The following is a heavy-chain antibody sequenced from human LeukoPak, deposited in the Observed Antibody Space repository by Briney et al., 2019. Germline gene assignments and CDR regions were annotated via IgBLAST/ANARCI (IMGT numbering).Heavy chain of an antibody. CDR1: GFAFNDYW. D-gene: IGHD3-22*01. Sequence: GGSLRLSCAASGFAFNDYWMNWVRQVPGKGLMWVARINSDGTRTTYADPVKGRFTVSRDNAKNTLYLQMNSLRAEDTAMYYCARPNYYDSTGNYYGIDYWGQGTLVTVSS. J-gene: IGHJ4*02. V-gene: IGHV3-74*01. CDR2: INSDGTRT. CDR3: ARPNYYDSTGNYYGIDY.